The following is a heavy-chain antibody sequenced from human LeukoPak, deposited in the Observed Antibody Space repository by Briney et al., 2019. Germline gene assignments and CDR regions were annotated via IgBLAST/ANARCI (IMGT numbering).Heavy chain of an antibody. CDR2: INHSGST. CDR1: GGSFSGYY. Sequence: SETLSLTCAVYGGSFSGYYWSWIRQPPGKRLEWIGEINHSGSTNYNPSLKSRVTISVDTSKNQFSLKLSSVTAADTAVYYCARGWVVGATIDYWGQGTLVTVSS. CDR3: ARGWVVGATIDY. J-gene: IGHJ4*02. D-gene: IGHD1-26*01. V-gene: IGHV4-34*01.